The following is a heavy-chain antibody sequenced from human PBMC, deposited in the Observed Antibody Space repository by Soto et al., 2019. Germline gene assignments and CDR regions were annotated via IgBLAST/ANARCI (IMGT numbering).Heavy chain of an antibody. CDR1: GFSLHTHAVG. CDR3: AHAAFGEFVGSFGY. CDR2: VYWDDDK. V-gene: IGHV2-5*02. D-gene: IGHD3-10*01. J-gene: IGHJ4*02. Sequence: QITLKESGPTLVKPTQTLTLTCTFSGFSLHTHAVGVGWIRQPPGKALEWLALVYWDDDKRYNLFLKSRLAITKDTSKSQVVLTMTNMDPVDTATYYCAHAAFGEFVGSFGYWGQGTLVTVSS.